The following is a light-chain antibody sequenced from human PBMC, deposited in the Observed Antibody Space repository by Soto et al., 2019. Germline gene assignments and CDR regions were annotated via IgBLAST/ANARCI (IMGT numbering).Light chain of an antibody. CDR2: GAS. CDR3: QQYVRSPCA. V-gene: IGKV3-20*01. CDR1: QSVTNSF. J-gene: IGKJ1*01. Sequence: EIVLAQSPGTLSLSPGERATLSCRASQSVTNSFLAWYQQKPGQAPRLLIYGASRRATGIPDRFTGSGSGTEFTRTISRLEPEDFAVYYYQQYVRSPCAFGQGTKVEI.